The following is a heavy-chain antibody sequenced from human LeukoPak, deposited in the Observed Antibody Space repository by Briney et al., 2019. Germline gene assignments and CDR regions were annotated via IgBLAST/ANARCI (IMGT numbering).Heavy chain of an antibody. CDR2: IYTSGST. D-gene: IGHD6-13*01. V-gene: IGHV4-61*02. CDR1: GNSISSGDNY. J-gene: IGHJ4*02. Sequence: SQTLSLTCTVSGNSISSGDNYWSWIRQPAGKGLEWIGRIYTSGSTNYNPSLKSRVTISGDTSKNQFSLELSSVTAADTAVYYCATPGRVAAAGFDYWGQGTLVTVSS. CDR3: ATPGRVAAAGFDY.